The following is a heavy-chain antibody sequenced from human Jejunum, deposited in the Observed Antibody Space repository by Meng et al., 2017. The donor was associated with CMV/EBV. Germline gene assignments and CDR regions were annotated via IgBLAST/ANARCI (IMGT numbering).Heavy chain of an antibody. J-gene: IGHJ6*02. CDR3: AKHVGSNTPYYGLDV. CDR1: GFTFSSSA. V-gene: IGHV3-23*01. D-gene: IGHD2-15*01. Sequence: GFTFSSSAMSWVRQAPGKGLEWVSSINTAGTNTYYANSVEGQFTISRDNSRDTVYLQMNSLRAQDTAVYYCAKHVGSNTPYYGLDVWGQGTTVTVSS. CDR2: INTAGTNT.